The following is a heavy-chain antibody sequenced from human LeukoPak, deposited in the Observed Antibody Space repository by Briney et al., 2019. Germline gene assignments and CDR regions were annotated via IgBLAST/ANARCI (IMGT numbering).Heavy chain of an antibody. J-gene: IGHJ4*02. CDR1: SGSISTSNYF. CDR3: ARDRRRDGYNFDY. CDR2: IYYSGST. V-gene: IGHV4-39*07. Sequence: SETLSLTCTVSSGSISTSNYFWGWIRQPPGKGLEWIGSIYYSGSTSYSPSLKSRVTISIDASKNQFSLKLISVTAADTAVYYCARDRRRDGYNFDYWGQGTLVTVSS. D-gene: IGHD5-24*01.